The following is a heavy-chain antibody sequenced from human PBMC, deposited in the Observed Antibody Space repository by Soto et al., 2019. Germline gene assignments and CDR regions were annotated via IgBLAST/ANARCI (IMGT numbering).Heavy chain of an antibody. J-gene: IGHJ5*02. CDR1: GDSISNSRFY. CDR2: IYHTGNA. D-gene: IGHD3-22*01. CDR3: ARDFFDSSDYTTNWFDP. Sequence: PSETLSLTCSVSGDSISNSRFYWAWIRQPPGEGLEWIGSIYHTGNAYYNPSLKSRVTISVDTPKNQFSLKLTSVTAADAALYYCARDFFDSSDYTTNWFDPWGQGTLVT. V-gene: IGHV4-39*01.